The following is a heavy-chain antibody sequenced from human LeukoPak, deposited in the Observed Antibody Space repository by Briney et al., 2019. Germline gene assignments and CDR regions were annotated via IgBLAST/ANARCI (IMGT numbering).Heavy chain of an antibody. Sequence: SVKVSCKASGGTFSSYAISWVRQAPGQGLEWMGRIIPILGIANYAQKFQGRVTITADESTSTAYMELSSLRSEDTAVYYCARSGDFGSLYSETCCWGQGTLVTVSS. CDR2: IIPILGIA. V-gene: IGHV1-69*04. CDR1: GGTFSSYA. CDR3: ARSGDFGSLYSETCC. D-gene: IGHD3-10*01. J-gene: IGHJ4*02.